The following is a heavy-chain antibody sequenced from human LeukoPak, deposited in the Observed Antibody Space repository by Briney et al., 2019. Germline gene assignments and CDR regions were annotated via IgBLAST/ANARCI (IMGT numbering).Heavy chain of an antibody. CDR1: GYTFTGYY. D-gene: IGHD1-20*01. J-gene: IGHJ3*02. V-gene: IGHV1-2*06. CDR3: ARGGITGTTRGPTRLNDAFDI. Sequence: ASVKVSCKAPGYTFTGYYMHWVRQAPGQGLEWMGRINPNSGGTNYAQKFQGRVTMTRDTSISTAYMELSRLRSDDTAVYYCARGGITGTTRGPTRLNDAFDIWGQETMVTVSS. CDR2: INPNSGGT.